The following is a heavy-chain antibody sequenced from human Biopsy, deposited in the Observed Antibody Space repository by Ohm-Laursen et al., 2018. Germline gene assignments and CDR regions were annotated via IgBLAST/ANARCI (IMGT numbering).Heavy chain of an antibody. CDR2: IFNSANT. J-gene: IGHJ5*02. CDR3: ARGDYFDSNGYFWFDP. V-gene: IGHV4-31*01. CDR1: GGSISSGGSY. D-gene: IGHD3-22*01. Sequence: SQTLSLTCTVSGGSISSGGSYWSWIRQRPGKGLEWIGCIFNSANTYYNPSLKNLITISGDTSKNQFSLKLNSVTAADTAVYYCARGDYFDSNGYFWFDPWGQGTLVTVSS.